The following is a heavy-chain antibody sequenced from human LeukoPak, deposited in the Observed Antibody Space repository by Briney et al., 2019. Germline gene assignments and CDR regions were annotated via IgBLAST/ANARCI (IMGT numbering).Heavy chain of an antibody. CDR1: GGSISSCY. V-gene: IGHV4-4*07. CDR2: IYTSGST. D-gene: IGHD6-13*01. CDR3: ARGRGAAAGYGMDV. Sequence: SETLSLACTVSGGSISSCYWSWIRQPAGKGLEWIGRIYTSGSTNYNPSLKSRVTISVDTSKNQFSLKLSSVTAADTAVYYCARGRGAAAGYGMDVWGQGTTVTVSS. J-gene: IGHJ6*02.